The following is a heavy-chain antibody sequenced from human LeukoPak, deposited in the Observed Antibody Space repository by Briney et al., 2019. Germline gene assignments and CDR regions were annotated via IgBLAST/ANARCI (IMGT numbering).Heavy chain of an antibody. CDR3: AGRVTGYSSGYVY. CDR1: RFTFSNYG. J-gene: IGHJ4*02. D-gene: IGHD5-18*01. Sequence: GGSLRLSCAASRFTFSNYGVNWVRQAPEKGLDWVSVISGSAHKIRYADSVKGRFTISRDNSENIVYLQMNNLRAEDTAVYYCAGRVTGYSSGYVYWGQGTLVTVSS. CDR2: ISGSAHKI. V-gene: IGHV3-23*01.